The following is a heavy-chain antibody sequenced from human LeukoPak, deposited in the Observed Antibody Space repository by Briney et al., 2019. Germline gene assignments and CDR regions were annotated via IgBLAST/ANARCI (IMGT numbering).Heavy chain of an antibody. CDR2: LSGSGDTT. CDR1: GFSFSSFA. D-gene: IGHD2-2*01. CDR3: AKFYEYCSSTSCTGYFDY. Sequence: QAGGSLRLSCGASGFSFSSFAMTWVRQSPRKGLEWVSLLSGSGDTTDYTDSVKGRFTISRDNSRNTLYLQMNSLRAEDTAVYYCAKFYEYCSSTSCTGYFDYWGQGTLVTVSS. J-gene: IGHJ4*02. V-gene: IGHV3-23*01.